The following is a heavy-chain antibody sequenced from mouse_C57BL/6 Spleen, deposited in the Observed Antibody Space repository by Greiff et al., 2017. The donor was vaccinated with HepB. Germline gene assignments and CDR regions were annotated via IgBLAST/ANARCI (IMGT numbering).Heavy chain of an antibody. D-gene: IGHD3-2*02. CDR1: GYAFSSSW. V-gene: IGHV1-82*01. CDR3: ARQLRLNFDY. J-gene: IGHJ2*01. CDR2: IYPGDGDT. Sequence: QVQLQQSGPELVKPGASVKISCKASGYAFSSSWLNWVKQRPGKGLEWIGRIYPGDGDTNYNGKFKGKATLTADKSSSTAYMQLSSLTSEDSAVYFCARQLRLNFDYWCQGTTLTVSS.